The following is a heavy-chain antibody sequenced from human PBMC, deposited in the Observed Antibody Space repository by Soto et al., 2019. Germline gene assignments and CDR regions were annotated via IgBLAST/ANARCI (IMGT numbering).Heavy chain of an antibody. J-gene: IGHJ5*02. CDR2: IYHNGST. Sequence: PSETLSLTCAVSGDPISSSNWWSWVRQSPRKGLEWLGEIYHNGSTNYNPSLKSRVAISVDKSKNQFSLKLTSVTAADTAVYYCARARGAIFGVVIRNWFDPWGQGTLVTVSS. D-gene: IGHD3-3*01. CDR1: GDPISSSNW. CDR3: ARARGAIFGVVIRNWFDP. V-gene: IGHV4-4*02.